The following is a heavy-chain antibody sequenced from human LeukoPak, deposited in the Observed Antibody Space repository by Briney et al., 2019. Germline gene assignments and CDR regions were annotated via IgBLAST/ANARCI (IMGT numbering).Heavy chain of an antibody. V-gene: IGHV4-39*01. CDR1: GGSISSSSYY. Sequence: TSETLSLTCTVSGGSISSSSYYWGWIRQPPGKGLEWIGSIYYSGSTYYNPSLKSQVTISVDTSKNQFSLKLSSVTAADTAVYYCARRVRHHSYYYYGMDVWVQGTTVTVSS. CDR2: IYYSGST. CDR3: ARRVRHHSYYYYGMDV. D-gene: IGHD4-23*01. J-gene: IGHJ6*02.